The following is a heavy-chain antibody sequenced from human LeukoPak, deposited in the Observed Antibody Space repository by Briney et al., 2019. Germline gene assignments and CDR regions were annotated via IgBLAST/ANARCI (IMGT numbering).Heavy chain of an antibody. CDR2: MNPNSGNT. J-gene: IGHJ5*02. V-gene: IGHV1-8*01. CDR1: GYTFTSYD. D-gene: IGHD6-6*01. CDR3: ATIAARPNWFDP. Sequence: ASVKVSCKASGYTFTSYDINWVRQATGQGLEWMGWMNPNSGNTGYAQKFQGRVTMTRNTSIGTAYMELSSLRSEDTAVYYCATIAARPNWFDPWGQGTLVTVSS.